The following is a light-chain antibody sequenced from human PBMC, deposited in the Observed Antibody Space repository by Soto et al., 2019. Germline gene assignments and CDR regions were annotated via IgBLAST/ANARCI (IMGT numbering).Light chain of an antibody. J-gene: IGKJ1*01. CDR1: QRIDTS. CDR3: QQYNNWPT. Sequence: EIVLTQSPGTLSLSPGERATLSYRASQRIDTSLAWYQQRPGQAPRLLIYDATTRATGIPARFNGSGSGTEFTLSISSLQSEDIAVYYCQQYNNWPTLGQGTKVDI. CDR2: DAT. V-gene: IGKV3-15*01.